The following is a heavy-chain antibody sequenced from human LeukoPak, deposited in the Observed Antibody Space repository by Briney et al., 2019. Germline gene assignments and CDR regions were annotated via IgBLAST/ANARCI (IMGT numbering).Heavy chain of an antibody. V-gene: IGHV1-2*06. CDR1: GYTFTGYY. CDR3: ARERGLVVPAASYYYYYGMDV. Sequence: ASVKVSCTASGYTFTGYYMHWVRQAPGQGLEWMGRINPNSGGTNYAQKFQGRVTMTRDTSISTAYMELSRLRSDDTAVYYCARERGLVVPAASYYYYYGMDVWGQGTTVTVSS. J-gene: IGHJ6*02. D-gene: IGHD2-2*01. CDR2: INPNSGGT.